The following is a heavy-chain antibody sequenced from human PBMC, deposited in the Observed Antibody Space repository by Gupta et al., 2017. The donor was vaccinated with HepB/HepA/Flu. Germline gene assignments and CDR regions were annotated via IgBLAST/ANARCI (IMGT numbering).Heavy chain of an antibody. CDR2: FYGGGNP. CDR1: GFTVTSNY. V-gene: IGHV3-66*01. J-gene: IGHJ6*02. Sequence: EVQLVESGGGLVKPGGSLTLSCSVSGFTVTSNYMTWVRQAPGKGPEWVSGFYGGGNPHYADSVRGRFTISRDQAKNTLHLQMNSLRAEDTGVYYCARDGILRLQASTFYGFNVWGQGTLVTGSS. D-gene: IGHD3-3*01. CDR3: ARDGILRLQASTFYGFNV.